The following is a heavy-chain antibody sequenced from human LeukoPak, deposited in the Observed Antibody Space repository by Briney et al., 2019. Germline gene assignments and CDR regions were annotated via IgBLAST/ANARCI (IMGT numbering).Heavy chain of an antibody. CDR2: ISITSSYI. J-gene: IGHJ4*02. CDR1: GFTFSSYT. V-gene: IGHV3-21*01. Sequence: GGSLRLSCAASGFTFSSYTMNWVRQAPGKGLEWVSSISITSSYIYYAGSVKGRFTISRDNAKNSLYLQMNSLRAEDTAVYYCARDLDGDHLDHWGQGTLVTVSS. D-gene: IGHD4-17*01. CDR3: ARDLDGDHLDH.